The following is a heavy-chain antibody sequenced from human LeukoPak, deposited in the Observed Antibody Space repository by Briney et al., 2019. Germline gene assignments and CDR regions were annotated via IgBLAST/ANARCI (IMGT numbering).Heavy chain of an antibody. J-gene: IGHJ3*02. V-gene: IGHV4-59*01. Sequence: SETLSLTCTVSGGSISSYYWSWIRQPPGKRLEWIGYIYYSGSTNYNPSLKSRVTISVDTSKNQFSLKLSSVTAADTAVYYCARKRITMIVDIWGQGTMVTVSS. D-gene: IGHD3-22*01. CDR1: GGSISSYY. CDR2: IYYSGST. CDR3: ARKRITMIVDI.